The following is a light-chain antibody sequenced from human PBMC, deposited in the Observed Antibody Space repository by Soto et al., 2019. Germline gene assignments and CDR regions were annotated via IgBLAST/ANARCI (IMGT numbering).Light chain of an antibody. V-gene: IGLV1-51*01. CDR1: SSNIGGNS. CDR2: DDN. Sequence: QSVLTQPPSVSAAPGQKVTISCSGSSSNIGGNSVSGYQQLPGTAPKLLIYDDNKRPSGIPDRFSGLKSGTSATLGITGFQSGEEAEYYCGAWNSSVTAYVYXTATKVTV. CDR3: GAWNSSVTAYV. J-gene: IGLJ1*01.